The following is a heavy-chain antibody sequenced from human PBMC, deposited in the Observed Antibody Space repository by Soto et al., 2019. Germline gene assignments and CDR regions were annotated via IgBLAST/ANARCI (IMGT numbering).Heavy chain of an antibody. CDR1: GFTFSSYS. D-gene: IGHD3-9*01. Sequence: GGSLRLSCAASGFTFSSYSMNWVRQAPGKGLEWVSSISSSSSYIYYADSVKGRFTISRDNAKNSLYLQMNSLRAEDTAVYYCAREEFRYFDWPRGERNWFALWGQGTLVPVSA. V-gene: IGHV3-21*01. CDR2: ISSSSSYI. CDR3: AREEFRYFDWPRGERNWFAL. J-gene: IGHJ5*02.